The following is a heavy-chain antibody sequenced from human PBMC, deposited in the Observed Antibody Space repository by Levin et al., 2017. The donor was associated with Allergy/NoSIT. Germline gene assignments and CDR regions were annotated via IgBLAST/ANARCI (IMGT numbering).Heavy chain of an antibody. CDR2: LYYGGSI. Sequence: SETLSLTCTVSGVSISSSTDYWVWIRQPPGKGLEWIGTLYYGGSIFYNPSLESRVTISVDTSDNRLSLTLTSVTAADTAVYYDARHKAAEGFSNSYSGSDSWGQGTLVTVSS. CDR3: ARHKAAEGFSNSYSGSDS. J-gene: IGHJ4*02. V-gene: IGHV4-39*01. CDR1: GVSISSSTDY. D-gene: IGHD6-13*01.